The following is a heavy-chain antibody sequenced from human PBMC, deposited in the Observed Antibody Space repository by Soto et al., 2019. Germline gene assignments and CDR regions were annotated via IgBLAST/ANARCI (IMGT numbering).Heavy chain of an antibody. CDR1: GFTFSSYW. CDR3: ARDRPPPGYYGSGSDFNYMDV. J-gene: IGHJ6*03. Sequence: EVQLVESGGGLVQPGGSLRLSCAASGFTFSSYWMSWVRQAPGKGLEWVANIKQDGSEKYYVDSVKGRFTISRDNAKNSLYLQMNSLGAEDTAVYYCARDRPPPGYYGSGSDFNYMDVWGKGTTVTVSS. D-gene: IGHD3-10*01. CDR2: IKQDGSEK. V-gene: IGHV3-7*01.